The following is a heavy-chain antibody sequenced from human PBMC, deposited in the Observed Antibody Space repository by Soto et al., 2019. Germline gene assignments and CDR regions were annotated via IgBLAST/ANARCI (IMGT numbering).Heavy chain of an antibody. J-gene: IGHJ4*02. CDR1: GYTFTGYY. D-gene: IGHD6-19*01. V-gene: IGHV1-2*04. Sequence: ASVKVSCKASGYTFTGYYMHWVRQAPGQGLEWMGWINPNSGGTNYAQKFQGWVTMTRDTSISTAYMELSRLRSDDTAVYYCARGYSSGWYGLDYWGQGTLVTVSS. CDR3: ARGYSSGWYGLDY. CDR2: INPNSGGT.